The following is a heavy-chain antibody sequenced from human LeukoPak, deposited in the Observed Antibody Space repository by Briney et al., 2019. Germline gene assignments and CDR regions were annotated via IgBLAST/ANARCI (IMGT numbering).Heavy chain of an antibody. Sequence: GGSLRLSCAASGFTFDDYGMSWVRQAPGKGLEWVSVISGLGGSTYYADSVKGRFAISRDNSKNTLWLQMNSLRADDTAIYYCARDVEARISAAGTFDYWGQGSLVTVSS. CDR1: GFTFDDYG. D-gene: IGHD6-13*01. V-gene: IGHV3-23*01. CDR3: ARDVEARISAAGTFDY. J-gene: IGHJ4*02. CDR2: ISGLGGST.